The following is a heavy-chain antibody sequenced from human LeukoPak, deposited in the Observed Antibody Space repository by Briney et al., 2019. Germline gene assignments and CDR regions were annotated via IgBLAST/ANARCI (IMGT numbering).Heavy chain of an antibody. J-gene: IGHJ4*02. Sequence: GASVKVSCTASGYTFTSYDINWVRQATGQGLEWMGWMNPNSGNTGYAQKFQGRVTMTRNTSISTAYMELSSLRSEDTAVYYCARVGCSGTSCYGDYWGQGTLVTVSS. CDR1: GYTFTSYD. V-gene: IGHV1-8*01. D-gene: IGHD2-2*01. CDR3: ARVGCSGTSCYGDY. CDR2: MNPNSGNT.